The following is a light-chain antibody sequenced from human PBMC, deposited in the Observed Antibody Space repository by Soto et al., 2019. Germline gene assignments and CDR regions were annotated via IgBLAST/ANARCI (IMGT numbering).Light chain of an antibody. CDR3: SSFTDGKHLG. J-gene: IGLJ1*01. CDR1: SSDIGGYNS. V-gene: IGLV2-8*01. Sequence: QSSLTQSPSASGSPGQSVTISCTGTSSDIGGYNSVSWYQQHPGKAPKVMIYDVTKRPSGVPDRFSGSKSGNTASLTVSALQAEDEADYYCSSFTDGKHLGFGKGTKVTV. CDR2: DVT.